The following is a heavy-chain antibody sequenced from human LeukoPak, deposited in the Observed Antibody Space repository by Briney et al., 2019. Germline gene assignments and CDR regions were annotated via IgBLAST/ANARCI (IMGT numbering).Heavy chain of an antibody. Sequence: SETLSLTCTVSGGSFSTYYWSWIRQPPGKGLEWIGYIYYSGSTNYNPSLKSRVTISVDTSKNQFSLTLNSVTAADTAVYYCARVKVSGYCSGGNCPDAFDIWGQGTMVTVSS. D-gene: IGHD2-15*01. CDR3: ARVKVSGYCSGGNCPDAFDI. CDR1: GGSFSTYY. CDR2: IYYSGST. V-gene: IGHV4-59*01. J-gene: IGHJ3*02.